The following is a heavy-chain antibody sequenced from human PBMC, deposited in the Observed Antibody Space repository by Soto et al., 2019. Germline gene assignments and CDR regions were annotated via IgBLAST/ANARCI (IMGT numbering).Heavy chain of an antibody. CDR2: IWYDGSNK. CDR3: ARWGNWKVADN. D-gene: IGHD3-16*01. Sequence: QVQLVESGGGVVQPGTSLRLSCAASGFTFSSHGMHWVRQAPDKGLEWVAVIWYDGSNKYYADSVKGRFTISRDNSNNMLYLERNSLRVEDTAVYYCARWGNWKVADNWGQGTLVTVSS. J-gene: IGHJ4*02. V-gene: IGHV3-33*01. CDR1: GFTFSSHG.